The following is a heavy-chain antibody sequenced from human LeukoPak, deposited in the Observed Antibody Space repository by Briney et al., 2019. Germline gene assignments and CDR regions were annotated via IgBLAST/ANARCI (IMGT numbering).Heavy chain of an antibody. D-gene: IGHD2-2*02. J-gene: IGHJ3*02. Sequence: GASVKVSCKASGGTFSSYAISWVRQAPGQGLEWMGGIIPIFGTANYAQKFQGRVTITADESTSTAYMELSSLRSEDTAVYYCAGYQLLYPRNPPNTQHIGVVHAFDIWGQGTMVTVSS. V-gene: IGHV1-69*13. CDR2: IIPIFGTA. CDR3: AGYQLLYPRNPPNTQHIGVVHAFDI. CDR1: GGTFSSYA.